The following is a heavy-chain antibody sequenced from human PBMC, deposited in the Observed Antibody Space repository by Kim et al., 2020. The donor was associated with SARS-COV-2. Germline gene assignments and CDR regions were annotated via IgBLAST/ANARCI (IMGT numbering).Heavy chain of an antibody. CDR3: ARVDGSYYYDSSGYYFFRGYFDY. Sequence: SETLSLTCTVSGGSISSYYWSWIRQPPGKGLEWIGYIYYSGSTNYNPSLKSRVTISVDTSKNQFSLKLSSVTAADTAVYYCARVDGSYYYDSSGYYFFRGYFDYWGQGTLVTVSS. V-gene: IGHV4-59*01. CDR2: IYYSGST. CDR1: GGSISSYY. D-gene: IGHD3-22*01. J-gene: IGHJ4*02.